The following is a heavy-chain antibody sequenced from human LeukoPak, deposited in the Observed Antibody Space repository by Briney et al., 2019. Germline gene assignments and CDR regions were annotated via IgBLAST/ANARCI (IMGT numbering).Heavy chain of an antibody. Sequence: GGSLGLSCAASALTFRSSAMSWVRQAPGKGLEWVSTMSPSGGTYYADSVKGRFTISSDNSKNTLYLQMNSLNVEDTSIYYWEKDSGFSVTYVDFWGQGTLVTVSS. J-gene: IGHJ4*02. V-gene: IGHV3-23*01. CDR2: MSPSGGT. CDR3: EKDSGFSVTYVDF. D-gene: IGHD5/OR15-5a*01. CDR1: ALTFRSSA.